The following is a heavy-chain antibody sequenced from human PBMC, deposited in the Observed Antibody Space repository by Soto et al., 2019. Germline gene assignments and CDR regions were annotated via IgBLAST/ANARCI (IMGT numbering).Heavy chain of an antibody. V-gene: IGHV4-34*01. J-gene: IGHJ5*01. CDR1: GGSFSGHA. D-gene: IGHD3-22*01. CDR2: INHSGRV. Sequence: XETLSVSFAVYGGSFSGHAWTWIRQSPGKGLEWIGDINHSGRVNYSPSLKSRVTISLDTSKNQFYLTLSAVTAADTAMYYCSTRAYDTNGYYRFDPWGQGTLVTVSS. CDR3: STRAYDTNGYYRFDP.